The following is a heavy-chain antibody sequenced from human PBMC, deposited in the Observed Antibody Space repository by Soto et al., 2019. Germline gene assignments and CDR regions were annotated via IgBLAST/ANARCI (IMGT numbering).Heavy chain of an antibody. CDR1: GGTFSSSA. D-gene: IGHD3-3*02. CDR2: IIPLFRTP. J-gene: IGHJ6*02. CDR3: ARDNGRPQLGGNYYYITDV. V-gene: IGHV1-69*12. Sequence: QVQVVQSGAEVKEPGSSVKVSCQASGGTFSSSALSWVRQAPGQGLEWMGGIIPLFRTPDYAQKFQGRVTITADESTGTAYMELGSLRSEDTAIYYCARDNGRPQLGGNYYYITDVWGQGTTITVSS.